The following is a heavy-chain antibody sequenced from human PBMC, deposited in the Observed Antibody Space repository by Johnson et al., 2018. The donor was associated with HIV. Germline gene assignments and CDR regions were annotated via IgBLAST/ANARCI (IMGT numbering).Heavy chain of an antibody. V-gene: IGHV3-20*04. Sequence: VQLVESGGGLVKPGGSLRLSCLASGFSFSDYYMSWVRQAPGKGLEWVSGINWNGGSTGYADSVKGRFTISRDNAKNSLHLQMNSLRAEDTAFYYCARDRRNRQWQRLDAFDIWGQGTMVIVSS. CDR2: INWNGGST. CDR1: GFSFSDYY. D-gene: IGHD6-19*01. CDR3: ARDRRNRQWQRLDAFDI. J-gene: IGHJ3*02.